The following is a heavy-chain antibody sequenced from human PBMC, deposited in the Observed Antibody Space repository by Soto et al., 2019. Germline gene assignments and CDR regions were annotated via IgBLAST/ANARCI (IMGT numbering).Heavy chain of an antibody. D-gene: IGHD2-2*02. J-gene: IGHJ4*02. Sequence: SETLSLTCTVSGGSITTGGSYWSWIRQHPGKGLEWIGNIYHSGNTYYNPSLKSRLTISVDTSKNHFSLMVDSVTAADTAVYYCARAKFQVLYGKPYFDSWGQGTLVTVSS. CDR2: IYHSGNT. CDR1: GGSITTGGSY. CDR3: ARAKFQVLYGKPYFDS. V-gene: IGHV4-31*03.